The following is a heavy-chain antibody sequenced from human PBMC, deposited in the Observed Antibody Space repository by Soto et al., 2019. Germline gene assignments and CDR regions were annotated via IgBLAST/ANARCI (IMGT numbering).Heavy chain of an antibody. V-gene: IGHV4-4*02. CDR3: AGQPSRTSGHLY. CDR2: VYHSGSS. J-gene: IGHJ4*02. CDR1: VASISSGSW. D-gene: IGHD1-26*01. Sequence: PXETLSLTCAVSVASISSGSWWSWVRQSPNKGLEWIGEVYHSGSSSVSPSLKSRVTISVDKSKKEFYLKLSSVTAADTAVYYCAGQPSRTSGHLYWGQGALVSVS.